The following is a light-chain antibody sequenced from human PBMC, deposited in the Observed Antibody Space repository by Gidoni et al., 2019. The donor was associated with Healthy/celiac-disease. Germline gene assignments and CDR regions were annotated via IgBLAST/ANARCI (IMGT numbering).Light chain of an antibody. V-gene: IGKV1-39*01. CDR3: QQSYSTPES. J-gene: IGKJ2*03. Sequence: DIQMPQSPSSLSASVGDRVTITCRASQSISSYLNWYQQKPGKAPKLLIYAASSLQSGVQSRFSGSGSGTDFTLTISSLQPEDFATYYCQQSYSTPESFGQGTKLEIK. CDR2: AAS. CDR1: QSISSY.